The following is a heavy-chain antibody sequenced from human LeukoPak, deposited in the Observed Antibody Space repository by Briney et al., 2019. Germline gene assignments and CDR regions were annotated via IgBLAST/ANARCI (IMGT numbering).Heavy chain of an antibody. J-gene: IGHJ4*02. D-gene: IGHD3-10*01. CDR2: IYYSGST. CDR1: GGPISRYY. CDR3: ARHGGSGSYYNAVDY. V-gene: IGHV4-59*08. Sequence: SETLSLTFPVSGGPISRYYWSWIRQPPGNGLEWIGYIYYSGSTNDNSPIKSRVTISVDTSKNQFSLKLSSVTAADTAVYYCARHGGSGSYYNAVDYWGQGTLVTVSS.